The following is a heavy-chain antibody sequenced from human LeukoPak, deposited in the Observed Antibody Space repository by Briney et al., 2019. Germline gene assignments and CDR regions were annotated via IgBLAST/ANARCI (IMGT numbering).Heavy chain of an antibody. V-gene: IGHV3-21*01. Sequence: GGSLRLSCAASGFTFDDYGMSWVRQAPGKGLEWVSSISSSSSYIYYADSVKGRFTISRDNAKNSLYLQMNSLRAEDTAVYYCARELGMPSSIDYWGQGTLVTVSS. CDR1: GFTFDDYG. J-gene: IGHJ4*02. CDR3: ARELGMPSSIDY. D-gene: IGHD2-2*01. CDR2: ISSSSSYI.